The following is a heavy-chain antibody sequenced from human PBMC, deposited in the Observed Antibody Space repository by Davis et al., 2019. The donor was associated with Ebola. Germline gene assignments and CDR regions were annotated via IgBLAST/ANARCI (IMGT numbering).Heavy chain of an antibody. J-gene: IGHJ3*02. CDR1: GFTFSIYN. V-gene: IGHV3-48*02. Sequence: GGSLRLSCAASGFTFSIYNMNWVRQAPGKGLEWVSYISRSSSTIYYADSVKGRFTISRDNAKNSLYLQMNSQRDEDTAVYYCARDPDTTMASDAFDIWGQGTMVTVSS. CDR3: ARDPDTTMASDAFDI. D-gene: IGHD5-18*01. CDR2: ISRSSSTI.